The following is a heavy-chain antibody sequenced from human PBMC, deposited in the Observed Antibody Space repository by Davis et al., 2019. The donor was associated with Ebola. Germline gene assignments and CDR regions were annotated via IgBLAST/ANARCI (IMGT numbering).Heavy chain of an antibody. CDR2: ISSSSSYT. D-gene: IGHD4/OR15-4a*01. J-gene: IGHJ2*01. V-gene: IGHV3-21*05. CDR1: GFTFSSYN. Sequence: GGSLRLSCAASGFTFSSYNMNWVRQAPGKGLEWVSYISSSSSYTNYADSVKGRFTISRDNAKNSLYLQMNSLRAEDTAVYYCARCAGPNWYFDLWGRGTLVTVSS. CDR3: ARCAGPNWYFDL.